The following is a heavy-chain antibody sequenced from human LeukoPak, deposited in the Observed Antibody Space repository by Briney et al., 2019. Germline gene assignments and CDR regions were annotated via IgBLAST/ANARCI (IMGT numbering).Heavy chain of an antibody. Sequence: ASVRVSCKASGYTFTNYGVSWVRQAPGQGLEWMGWISAYNGYTNYAQKLQVRVTMTTDTSTSTAYMELRSLTSDDTAVYYCARDKAVTTELTQYFQHWGQGTLVTVSS. J-gene: IGHJ1*01. CDR3: ARDKAVTTELTQYFQH. D-gene: IGHD4-11*01. V-gene: IGHV1-18*01. CDR1: GYTFTNYG. CDR2: ISAYNGYT.